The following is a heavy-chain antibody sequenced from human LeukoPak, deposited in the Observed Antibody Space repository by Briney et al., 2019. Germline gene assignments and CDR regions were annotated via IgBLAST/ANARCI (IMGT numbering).Heavy chain of an antibody. CDR2: IYSGGSI. D-gene: IGHD6-13*01. CDR1: GFTVSSNY. Sequence: PGGSLRLSCAASGFTVSSNYMSWVRQAPGKGLEWVSVIYSGGSIYYADSVKGRFTISRDNSKNTLYLQMNSLRAEDTAVYYCAKLLYSSSWHAFDIWGQGTMVTVSS. V-gene: IGHV3-53*01. CDR3: AKLLYSSSWHAFDI. J-gene: IGHJ3*02.